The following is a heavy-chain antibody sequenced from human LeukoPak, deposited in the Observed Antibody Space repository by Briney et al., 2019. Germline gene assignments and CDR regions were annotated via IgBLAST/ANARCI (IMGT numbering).Heavy chain of an antibody. V-gene: IGHV3-23*01. CDR3: AKKSLDSSGYYSP. J-gene: IGHJ4*02. CDR2: ISGTGITT. Sequence: GGSLRLSCAASGFTFSSYAMTWVRQAPGKGLEWVSTISGTGITTYYADSVKGRFTISRDNSKNTLYLQMTSLRAEDTAVYYCAKKSLDSSGYYSPWGQGTLVTVSS. D-gene: IGHD3-22*01. CDR1: GFTFSSYA.